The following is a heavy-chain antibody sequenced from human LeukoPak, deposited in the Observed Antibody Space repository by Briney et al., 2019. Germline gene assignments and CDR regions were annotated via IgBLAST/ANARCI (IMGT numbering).Heavy chain of an antibody. Sequence: SETLSLTCTVSGGSITSGGYYWSWIRQHPGKGLEWIGYIYYSGSTYYNPSLKSRATISVDTSKNQFSLKLSSVTAADTAVYYCARVGDWNDLVYWGQGTLVTVSS. V-gene: IGHV4-31*03. CDR1: GGSITSGGYY. CDR3: ARVGDWNDLVY. CDR2: IYYSGST. D-gene: IGHD1-1*01. J-gene: IGHJ4*02.